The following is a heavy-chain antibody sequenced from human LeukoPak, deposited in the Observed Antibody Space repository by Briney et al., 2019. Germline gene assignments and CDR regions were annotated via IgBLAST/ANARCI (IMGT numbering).Heavy chain of an antibody. CDR3: AREAVAGNSNWFDP. V-gene: IGHV1-69*04. CDR1: GGTFSSYA. CDR2: IIPILGIA. Sequence: GASVKVSCKASGGTFSSYAISWVRQAPGQGLEWMGRIIPILGIANYAQKFQGRVTIIADKSTSTAYMELSSLRSEDTAVYYCAREAVAGNSNWFDPWGQGTLVTVSS. J-gene: IGHJ5*02. D-gene: IGHD6-19*01.